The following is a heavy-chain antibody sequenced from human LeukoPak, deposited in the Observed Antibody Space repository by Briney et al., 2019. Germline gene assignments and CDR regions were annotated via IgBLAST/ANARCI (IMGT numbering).Heavy chain of an antibody. J-gene: IGHJ4*02. CDR2: IYYSGST. D-gene: IGHD1-7*01. Sequence: PSETLSLTCTVSGGSISSYYWSWIRQPPGKGLEWIGYIYYSGSTNYNPSLKSRVTISVDTSKNQFSLKLSSVTAADTAVYYCATENWNSAVYWGQGTLVTVSS. CDR3: ATENWNSAVY. V-gene: IGHV4-59*01. CDR1: GGSISSYY.